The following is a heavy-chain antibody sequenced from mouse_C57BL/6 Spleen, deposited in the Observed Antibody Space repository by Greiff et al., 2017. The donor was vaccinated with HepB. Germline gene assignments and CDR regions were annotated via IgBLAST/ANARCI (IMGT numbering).Heavy chain of an antibody. CDR2: INPNNGGT. D-gene: IGHD2-13*01. CDR3: ARGRLDFDY. Sequence: VQLQQSGPELVKPGASVKISCKASGYTFTDYYMNWVKQSHGKSLEWIGDINPNNGGTSYNQKFKGKATLTVDKSSSTAYMELRSLTSEDSAVYYCARGRLDFDYWGQGTTLTVSS. V-gene: IGHV1-26*01. CDR1: GYTFTDYY. J-gene: IGHJ2*01.